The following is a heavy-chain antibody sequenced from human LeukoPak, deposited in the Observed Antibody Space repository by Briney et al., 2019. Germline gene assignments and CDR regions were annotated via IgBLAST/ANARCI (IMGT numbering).Heavy chain of an antibody. Sequence: SETLSLTCAVYGESFAGYYWTWIRQPPGKGLEWIGEVIHSGSTNYNPSLKSRVTVSADTSKNQFSLKLSSVTAADTAVYYCARAREAMAIDYWGQGTLVTVSS. CDR1: GESFAGYY. CDR3: ARAREAMAIDY. D-gene: IGHD6-19*01. CDR2: VIHSGST. J-gene: IGHJ4*02. V-gene: IGHV4-34*12.